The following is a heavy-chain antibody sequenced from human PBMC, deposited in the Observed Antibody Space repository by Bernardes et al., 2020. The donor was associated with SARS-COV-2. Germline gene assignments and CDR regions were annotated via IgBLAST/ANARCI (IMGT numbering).Heavy chain of an antibody. D-gene: IGHD3-22*01. CDR1: GGSISSSNW. CDR2: IFHSGST. Sequence: SETLSLTCAVSGGSISSSNWWSWVRQPPGKGLEWIGEIFHSGSTNYNPSLKSRVTISVDKSENQFSLRLSSVTAADTAVYYCAGGGYYYDSSGSHGFDYWGQGTLVTVSS. J-gene: IGHJ4*02. CDR3: AGGGYYYDSSGSHGFDY. V-gene: IGHV4-4*02.